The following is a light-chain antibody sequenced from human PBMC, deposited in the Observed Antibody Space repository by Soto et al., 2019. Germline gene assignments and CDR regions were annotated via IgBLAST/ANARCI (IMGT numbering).Light chain of an antibody. V-gene: IGKV1-5*03. CDR2: KAS. CDR3: QHYNSYSEA. J-gene: IGKJ1*01. Sequence: DIPMTQSPSTLSGSVGDRVTITCRASQTISSWLAWYQQKPGKAPKLLIYKASTLKSGVPSRFSGSGSGTEFTLTISSLQPDDFATYYCQHYNSYSEAFRQGTKVELK. CDR1: QTISSW.